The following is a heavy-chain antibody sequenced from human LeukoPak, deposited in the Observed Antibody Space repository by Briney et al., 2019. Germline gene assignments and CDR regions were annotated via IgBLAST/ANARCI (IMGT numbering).Heavy chain of an antibody. J-gene: IGHJ5*02. Sequence: SETLSLTRAVYGGSFSGYYWRWIRQPPGKGLEWIGEINHSGSTNYNPSLKSRVTISVDTSKNQFSLKLSSVTAADTAVYYCARNSAAVGWFDPWGQGTLVTVSS. CDR3: ARNSAAVGWFDP. V-gene: IGHV4-34*01. CDR2: INHSGST. D-gene: IGHD6-19*01. CDR1: GGSFSGYY.